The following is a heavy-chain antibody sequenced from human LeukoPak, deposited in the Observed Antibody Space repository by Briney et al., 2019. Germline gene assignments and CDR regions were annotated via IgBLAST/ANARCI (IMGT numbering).Heavy chain of an antibody. J-gene: IGHJ4*02. CDR1: GFTFSSYG. V-gene: IGHV3-30*18. Sequence: GRSLRLSCAASGFTFSSYGMHWVRQAPGKGLEWVAVISYDGSNKYYADSVKGRFTISRDNSKNTLYLQMNSLRAEDTAVYYCAKGYSSSWVFDYWGQGTLVTVSS. CDR3: AKGYSSSWVFDY. D-gene: IGHD6-13*01. CDR2: ISYDGSNK.